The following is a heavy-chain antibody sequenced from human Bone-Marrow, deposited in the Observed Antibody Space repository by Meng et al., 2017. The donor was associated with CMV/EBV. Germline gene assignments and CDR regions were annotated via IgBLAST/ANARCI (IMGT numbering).Heavy chain of an antibody. CDR1: EFIFSTYW. D-gene: IGHD6-13*01. J-gene: IGHJ4*02. CDR2: IKEDGSEI. Sequence: CVASEFIFSTYWMGWVRQAPGKGLEWVAQIKEDGSEIYYVDSVRGRFTISRDNAKNSLYLQMTSLRAEDTAVFYCARYIAATGFFDYWGRGTLVTVSS. V-gene: IGHV3-7*03. CDR3: ARYIAATGFFDY.